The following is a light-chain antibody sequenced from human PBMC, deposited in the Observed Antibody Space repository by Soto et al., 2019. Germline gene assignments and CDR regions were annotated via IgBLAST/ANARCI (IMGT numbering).Light chain of an antibody. Sequence: EIVLTQSPGTLSLSPGERATLSCRASQSVSSSYLAWYQQKPGQAPRLLIDGASSRATGIPDRFSGSGYGTDFTLTISRLEPEDFAVYYCQQYGSSPLFTCGPGTKVDIK. J-gene: IGKJ3*01. CDR1: QSVSSSY. V-gene: IGKV3-20*01. CDR3: QQYGSSPLFT. CDR2: GAS.